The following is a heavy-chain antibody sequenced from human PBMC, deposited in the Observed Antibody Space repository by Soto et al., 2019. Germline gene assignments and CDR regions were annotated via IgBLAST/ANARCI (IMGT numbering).Heavy chain of an antibody. CDR1: GFTFSSYA. CDR3: AKEGALGLYYFDY. CDR2: ISGGGGST. V-gene: IGHV3-23*01. Sequence: EGSLRLSCAASGFTFSSYAMSLVREAPGKGLEWVSAISGGGGSTYYADSVKGRSTISRDNSKNTLYLQMNSLRPEDTAVYYCAKEGALGLYYFDYWGQGTLVTVSS. D-gene: IGHD3-10*01. J-gene: IGHJ4*02.